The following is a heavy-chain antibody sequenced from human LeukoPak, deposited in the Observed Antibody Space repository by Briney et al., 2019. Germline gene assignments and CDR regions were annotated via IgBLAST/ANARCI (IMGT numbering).Heavy chain of an antibody. D-gene: IGHD3-22*01. CDR3: ARVRNYDSSGYYYVGYFDY. J-gene: IGHJ4*02. CDR1: GFTFSSYA. V-gene: IGHV3-23*01. CDR2: ISGSGGST. Sequence: PGGSLRLSCAASGFTFSSYAMSWVRQAPGKGLEWVSAISGSGGSTYYADSAKGRFTISRDNSKNTLYLQMNSLRAEDTAVYYCARVRNYDSSGYYYVGYFDYWGQGTLVTVSS.